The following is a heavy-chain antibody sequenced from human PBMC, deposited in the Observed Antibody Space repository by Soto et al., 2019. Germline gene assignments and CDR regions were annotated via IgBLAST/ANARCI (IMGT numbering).Heavy chain of an antibody. CDR3: ARVREGAELNWFDP. V-gene: IGHV4-30-2*01. J-gene: IGHJ5*02. Sequence: SETLSLTCAVSGGSISSGGYSWSWIRQPPGKGLEWIGYIYHSGSTYYNPSLKSRVTISVDRSKNQFSLKLSSVTAADTAVYYCARVREGAELNWFDPWGQGTLVTVSS. D-gene: IGHD1-26*01. CDR1: GGSISSGGYS. CDR2: IYHSGST.